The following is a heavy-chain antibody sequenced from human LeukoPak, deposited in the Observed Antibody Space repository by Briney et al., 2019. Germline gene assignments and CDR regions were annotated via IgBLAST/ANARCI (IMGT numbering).Heavy chain of an antibody. CDR1: GFTFSSYS. Sequence: GGSLRLSCAASGFTFSSYSMNWVRQAPGKGLEWVSSISSSRSYIYYADSVKGRFTISRDNAKNSLYLQMNSLRAEDKAVYYCARGDLGYCSGGSCYSPDYWGQGTLVTVSS. J-gene: IGHJ4*02. D-gene: IGHD2-15*01. CDR2: ISSSRSYI. V-gene: IGHV3-21*01. CDR3: ARGDLGYCSGGSCYSPDY.